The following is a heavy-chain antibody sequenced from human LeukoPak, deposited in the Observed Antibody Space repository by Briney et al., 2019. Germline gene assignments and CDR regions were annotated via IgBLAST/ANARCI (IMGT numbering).Heavy chain of an antibody. CDR2: INPSGGGT. D-gene: IGHD3-10*01. CDR1: GYTFTSYY. CDR3: ARDEKVHSGSYYNPPDY. Sequence: ASVKVSCKASGYTFTSYYMHWVRQAPGQGLEGMGIINPSGGGTSYAQKFQGRVTMTRDTSTSTVYMELSSLRSEDTAVYYCARDEKVHSGSYYNPPDYWGQGTLVTVSS. V-gene: IGHV1-46*01. J-gene: IGHJ4*02.